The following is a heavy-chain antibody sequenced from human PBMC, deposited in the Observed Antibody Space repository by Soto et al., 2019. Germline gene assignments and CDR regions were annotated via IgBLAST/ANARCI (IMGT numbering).Heavy chain of an antibody. CDR3: ARAPSHYDILPGYYGGFDY. J-gene: IGHJ4*02. Sequence: GASVKVSCKASGYTFTSYGISWVRRAPGQGLEWMGWISAYNGNTNYAQKLQGRVTMTTDTSTSTAYMELRSLRSDDTAVYYCARAPSHYDILPGYYGGFDYWGQGTLVTVSS. CDR1: GYTFTSYG. V-gene: IGHV1-18*04. D-gene: IGHD3-9*01. CDR2: ISAYNGNT.